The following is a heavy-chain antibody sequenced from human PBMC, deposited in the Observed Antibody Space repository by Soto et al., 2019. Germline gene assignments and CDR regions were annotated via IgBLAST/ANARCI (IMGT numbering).Heavy chain of an antibody. CDR1: GGSISSSSYY. Sequence: QLQLQESGPGLVKPSETLSLTCTVSGGSISSSSYYWGWIRQPPGKGLEWIGSIYYSGSTYYNPSLKSRVTISVDTSKNQFSLKLSSVTAADTAVYYCACPAGWGVGLDYWGQGTLVTVSS. CDR3: ACPAGWGVGLDY. V-gene: IGHV4-39*01. D-gene: IGHD3-10*01. J-gene: IGHJ4*02. CDR2: IYYSGST.